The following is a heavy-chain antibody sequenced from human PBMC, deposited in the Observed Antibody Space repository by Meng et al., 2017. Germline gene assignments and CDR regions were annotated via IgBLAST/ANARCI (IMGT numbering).Heavy chain of an antibody. CDR1: GFTFSSYS. V-gene: IGHV3-48*04. CDR3: ARDHPGPGYYDILTGYLNPLDAFDI. CDR2: ISSSGSTI. Sequence: GESLKISCAASGFTFSSYSMNWVRQAPGKGLEWVSYISSSGSTIYYADSVKGRFTISRDNAKNSLYLQMNSLRAEDTAVYYCARDHPGPGYYDILTGYLNPLDAFDIWGQGTMVTVSS. D-gene: IGHD3-9*01. J-gene: IGHJ3*02.